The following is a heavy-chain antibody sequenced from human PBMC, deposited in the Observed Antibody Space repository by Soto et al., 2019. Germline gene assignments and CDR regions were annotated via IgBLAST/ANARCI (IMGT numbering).Heavy chain of an antibody. Sequence: SETLSLTCTVSGGSISSYYWSWIRQPPGKGLEWIGYIYYSGSTNYNPSLKSRVTISVDTSKNQFSLKLSSVTAADTAVYYCARVYYYVSSGYYYPFYYGMDVWGQGTTVTVSS. CDR3: ARVYYYVSSGYYYPFYYGMDV. CDR1: GGSISSYY. V-gene: IGHV4-59*01. CDR2: IYYSGST. D-gene: IGHD3-22*01. J-gene: IGHJ6*02.